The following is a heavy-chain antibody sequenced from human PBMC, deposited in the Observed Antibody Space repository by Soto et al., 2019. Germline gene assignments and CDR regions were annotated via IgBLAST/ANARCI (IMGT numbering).Heavy chain of an antibody. CDR2: ISGNSDIT. J-gene: IGHJ4*02. V-gene: IGHV3-23*01. CDR3: ANSRSCCYSGFEH. D-gene: IGHD2-15*01. Sequence: GGSLRLSCAASGFISSSYGMSWVRQAPGKRLEWVSVISGNSDITYYADSVKGRFTISRDNSKNTLYLQINSLRAEDTAVYYCANSRSCCYSGFEHWCQGPLATVPS. CDR1: GFISSSYG.